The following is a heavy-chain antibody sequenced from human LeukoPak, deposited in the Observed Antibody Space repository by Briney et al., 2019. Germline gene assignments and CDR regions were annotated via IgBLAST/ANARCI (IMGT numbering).Heavy chain of an antibody. CDR3: ARSGGTVVPAAMSAEYYFDY. V-gene: IGHV3-64*01. D-gene: IGHD2-2*01. J-gene: IGHJ4*02. Sequence: GGSLRLSCAASGFTFSSYAMHWVRQAPGKGLEYVSAISSNGGSTYYANSVKGRFTISRDNSKNTLYLQMGSLRAEDMAVYYCARSGGTVVPAAMSAEYYFDYWGQGTLVTVSS. CDR1: GFTFSSYA. CDR2: ISSNGGST.